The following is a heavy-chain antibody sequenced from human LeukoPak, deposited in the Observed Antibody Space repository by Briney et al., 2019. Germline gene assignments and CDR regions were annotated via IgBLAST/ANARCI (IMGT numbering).Heavy chain of an antibody. Sequence: GGSLRLSCATSGFTFSSYWMSWVRQAPGKGLERVANIKQDGSEKYYEESVKGRFTISRDNAKNSLHLQMNSLRAEDTAVYYCARDTTTTVAGAFDMWGQGAMVSVSS. CDR3: ARDTTTTVAGAFDM. D-gene: IGHD6-19*01. CDR2: IKQDGSEK. CDR1: GFTFSSYW. J-gene: IGHJ3*02. V-gene: IGHV3-7*01.